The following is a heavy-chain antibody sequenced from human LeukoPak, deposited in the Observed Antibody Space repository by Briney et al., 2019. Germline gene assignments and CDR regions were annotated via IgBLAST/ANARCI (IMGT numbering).Heavy chain of an antibody. V-gene: IGHV3-30*02. CDR2: IPYDGSNK. Sequence: TGGSLRLPCAASGVTFSNYGMHWVRQVPGKGLQWVAGIPYDGSNKYYTDSLKGRFTISRDNSKNTLYLQMNSLRAEDTAIYCCAKDICGGDCYPHGGYWGQGTLVTVSS. J-gene: IGHJ4*02. D-gene: IGHD2-21*01. CDR1: GVTFSNYG. CDR3: AKDICGGDCYPHGGY.